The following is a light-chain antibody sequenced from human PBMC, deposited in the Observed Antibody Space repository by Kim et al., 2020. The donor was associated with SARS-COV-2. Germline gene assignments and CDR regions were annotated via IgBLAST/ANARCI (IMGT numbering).Light chain of an antibody. Sequence: LTQPPSVSKGLRQTATLTCTGNSNNVGNQGAAWLQQHQGHPPKLLSYRNNNRPSGISERLSASRSVNTASLTITGLQPEDEADYCCSAWDSSLSAWVFGGGTQLTVL. CDR1: SNNVGNQG. CDR2: RNN. V-gene: IGLV10-54*01. J-gene: IGLJ3*02. CDR3: SAWDSSLSAWV.